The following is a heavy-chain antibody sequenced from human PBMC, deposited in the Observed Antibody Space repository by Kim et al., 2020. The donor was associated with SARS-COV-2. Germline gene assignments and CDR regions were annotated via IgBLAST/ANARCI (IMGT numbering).Heavy chain of an antibody. J-gene: IGHJ4*02. Sequence: GGSLRLSCAASGFTVSSNYMSWVRQAPGKGLEWVSVLYSGGATYYADSVRGRFIISRDNSKNTLYLQMNSLGAEDTAVYYCARVFTIFGVVTTEGFGNCVDCYFDSWGQGILVTVSS. CDR3: ARVFTIFGVVTTEGFGNCVDCYFDS. CDR1: GFTVSSNY. D-gene: IGHD3-3*01. V-gene: IGHV3-66*01. CDR2: LYSGGAT.